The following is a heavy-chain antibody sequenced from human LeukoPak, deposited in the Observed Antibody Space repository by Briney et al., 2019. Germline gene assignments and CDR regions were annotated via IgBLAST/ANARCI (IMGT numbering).Heavy chain of an antibody. V-gene: IGHV3-30*02. J-gene: IGHJ4*02. CDR1: GFTFSSYG. CDR3: ARRGSGYDLVGYFDY. D-gene: IGHD5-12*01. CDR2: IRYDGSNK. Sequence: PGGSLRLSCAASGFTFSSYGMHWVRQAPGKGLEWVAFIRYDGSNKYYADSVKGRFTISRDNSKNTLYLQMNSLRAEDTAVYYCARRGSGYDLVGYFDYWGQGTLVTVSS.